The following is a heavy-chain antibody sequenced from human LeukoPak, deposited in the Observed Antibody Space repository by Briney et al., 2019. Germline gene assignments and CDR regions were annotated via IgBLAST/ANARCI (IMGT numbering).Heavy chain of an antibody. CDR1: GYNFTNYW. V-gene: IGHV5-51*01. Sequence: GESLKISCKGSGYNFTNYWIGWVRQMPGKGLEWMGIIYPRDSDTRYSPSFQGQVTISVDKSISTAYLQWSTLKASDTGIYFCARLGGPHSPFDNWGQGTRVIVSS. CDR2: IYPRDSDT. D-gene: IGHD2-15*01. CDR3: ARLGGPHSPFDN. J-gene: IGHJ4*02.